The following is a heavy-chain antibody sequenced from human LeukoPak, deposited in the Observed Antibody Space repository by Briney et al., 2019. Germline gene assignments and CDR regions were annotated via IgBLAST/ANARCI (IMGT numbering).Heavy chain of an antibody. Sequence: ASVKVSCKASGGTFSSYAIGWVRQAPGQGLEWMGIINPSGGSTSYAQKFQGRVTMTRDTSTSTVYMELSSLRSEDTAVYYCARDYGDYYFDYWGQGTLVTVSS. D-gene: IGHD4-17*01. V-gene: IGHV1-46*01. CDR2: INPSGGST. CDR1: GGTFSSYA. J-gene: IGHJ4*02. CDR3: ARDYGDYYFDY.